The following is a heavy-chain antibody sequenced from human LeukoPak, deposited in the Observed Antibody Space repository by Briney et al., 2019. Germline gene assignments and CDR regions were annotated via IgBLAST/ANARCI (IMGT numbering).Heavy chain of an antibody. Sequence: SETLSLTCTVSGGSISSSNYYWGWIRQPPGKGLEWIGSIYFSGSTSYNPSLKSRVTISVDSSKNQFSLRLGSVTAANTAVYYCARNASDSGTSYFDYWGQGTLVTVSS. CDR2: IYFSGST. CDR3: ARNASDSGTSYFDY. D-gene: IGHD1-26*01. V-gene: IGHV4-39*01. CDR1: GGSISSSNYY. J-gene: IGHJ4*02.